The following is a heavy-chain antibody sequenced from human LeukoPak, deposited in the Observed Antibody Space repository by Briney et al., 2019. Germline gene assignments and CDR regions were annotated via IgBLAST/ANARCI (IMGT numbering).Heavy chain of an antibody. D-gene: IGHD3-22*01. Sequence: PSETLSLTCIVSGGSISSYYWSWIRQPAGKGLEWIGRIYTSGSTNYNPSLKSRVTMSVDTSKNQFSLKLSSVTAADTAVYYCARARNRGGYYAEYFQHWGQGTLVTVSS. CDR3: ARARNRGGYYAEYFQH. J-gene: IGHJ1*01. CDR1: GGSISSYY. CDR2: IYTSGST. V-gene: IGHV4-4*07.